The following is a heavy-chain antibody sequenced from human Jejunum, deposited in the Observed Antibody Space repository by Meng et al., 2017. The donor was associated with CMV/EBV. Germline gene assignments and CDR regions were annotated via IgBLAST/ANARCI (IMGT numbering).Heavy chain of an antibody. Sequence: VKLNQGGAGLLKPSGTLALTCTVSGGSFIGYYWIWIRQPPGKGLEWIAEISHSGITNYNPSLKSRVTISIATSNNQFSLNLRSVTAADTAVYFCAREPPYVPADSWGQGTLVTVSS. CDR3: AREPPYVPADS. CDR1: GGSFIGYY. V-gene: IGHV4-34*01. J-gene: IGHJ5*02. D-gene: IGHD3-10*02. CDR2: ISHSGIT.